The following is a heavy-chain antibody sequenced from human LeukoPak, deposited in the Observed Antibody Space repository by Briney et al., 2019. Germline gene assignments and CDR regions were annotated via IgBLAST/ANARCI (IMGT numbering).Heavy chain of an antibody. CDR1: GFTFSSYE. Sequence: GGSLRLSCVASGFTFSSYEMNWVRQAPGKGLEWVSYISSSGSTIYYTDSLKGRFTISRDNAKNSLYLQMNSLRAEDTAVYYCARGRRTFDYWGQGTLVTVSS. V-gene: IGHV3-48*03. J-gene: IGHJ4*02. CDR2: ISSSGSTI. CDR3: ARGRRTFDY.